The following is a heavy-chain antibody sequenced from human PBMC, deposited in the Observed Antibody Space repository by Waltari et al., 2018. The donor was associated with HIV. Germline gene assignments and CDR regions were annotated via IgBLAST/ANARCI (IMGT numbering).Heavy chain of an antibody. CDR3: AKVGMTAVTSYAIDI. D-gene: IGHD4-17*01. CDR2: ISWNSATI. V-gene: IGHV3-9*01. J-gene: IGHJ3*02. Sequence: LLVESGGGLVQPGGSLRLSCEASGFKFADYAICWVRQAPGKGLGWVASISWNSATIGYAESVKGRFTISRDNAKNSLSLQMNSLRPGDTALYYCAKVGMTAVTSYAIDIWGQGTMVTVSS. CDR1: GFKFADYA.